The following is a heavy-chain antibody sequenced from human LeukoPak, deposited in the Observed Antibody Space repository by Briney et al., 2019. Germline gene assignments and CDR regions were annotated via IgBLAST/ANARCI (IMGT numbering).Heavy chain of an antibody. Sequence: SETLSLTCTVSGGSISSSSYYWGWIRQPPGKGLEWIGSIYYSGSTYYNPSLKSRVTISVDTSKSQFSLKLSSVTAADTAVYYRARPGGLVEYFQHWGQGTLVTVSS. CDR1: GGSISSSSYY. D-gene: IGHD3/OR15-3a*01. CDR3: ARPGGLVEYFQH. CDR2: IYYSGST. V-gene: IGHV4-39*01. J-gene: IGHJ1*01.